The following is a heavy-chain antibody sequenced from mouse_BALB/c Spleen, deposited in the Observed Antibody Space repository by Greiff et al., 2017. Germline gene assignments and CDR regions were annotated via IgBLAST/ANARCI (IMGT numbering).Heavy chain of an antibody. V-gene: IGHV2-6-4*01. D-gene: IGHD1-1*01. CDR1: GFSLSRYS. CDR3: ARKMGYGSSDVEAMDY. Sequence: QVTLKESGPGLVAPSQSLSITCTVSGFSLSRYSVHWVRQPPGKGLEWLGMIWGGGSTDYNSALKSRLSISKDNSKSQVFLKMNSLQTDDTAMYYCARKMGYGSSDVEAMDYGGQGTTGTVSA. J-gene: IGHJ4*01. CDR2: IWGGGST.